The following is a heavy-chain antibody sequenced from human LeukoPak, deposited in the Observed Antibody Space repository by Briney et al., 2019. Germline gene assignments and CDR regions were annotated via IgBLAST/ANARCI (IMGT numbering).Heavy chain of an antibody. Sequence: SETLSLTCAVYGGSFSGYYWSWIRQPPGKGLEWIGEINHSGSTNYNPSLKSRGTISVDTSKNQFSLKLSSVTAADTAVYYCARLDYGDYLLVGYYYYMDGWGKGTTVTIS. D-gene: IGHD4-17*01. J-gene: IGHJ6*03. CDR1: GGSFSGYY. V-gene: IGHV4-34*01. CDR2: INHSGST. CDR3: ARLDYGDYLLVGYYYYMDG.